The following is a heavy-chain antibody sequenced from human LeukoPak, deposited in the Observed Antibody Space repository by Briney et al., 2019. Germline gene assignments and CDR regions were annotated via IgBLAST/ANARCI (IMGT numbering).Heavy chain of an antibody. D-gene: IGHD2/OR15-2a*01. V-gene: IGHV3-30*18. CDR2: ISYDGSNK. J-gene: IGHJ4*02. CDR3: AKDFFPFAENPPIDY. CDR1: GFTFSSYG. Sequence: GSLRLSCAASGFTFSSYGMHWVRQAPGKGLEWVAVISYDGSNKYYADSVKGRFTISRDNSKNTLYLQMNSLRAEDTAVYYCAKDFFPFAENPPIDYWGQGTLVTVSS.